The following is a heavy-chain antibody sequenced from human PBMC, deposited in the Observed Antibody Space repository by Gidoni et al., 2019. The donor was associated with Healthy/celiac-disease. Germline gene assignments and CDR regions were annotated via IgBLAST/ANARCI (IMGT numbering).Heavy chain of an antibody. CDR1: GGSTSSSSYY. Sequence: QLQLQESGPGLVKPSETLSLTCTVPGGSTSSSSYYWGWIRQPPGKGLEWIGSIYYSGSTYYNPSLKSRVTISVDTSKNQFSLKLSSVTAADTAVYYCAREGDSSGYWKGDAFDIWGQGTMVTVSS. CDR2: IYYSGST. D-gene: IGHD3-22*01. V-gene: IGHV4-39*07. J-gene: IGHJ3*02. CDR3: AREGDSSGYWKGDAFDI.